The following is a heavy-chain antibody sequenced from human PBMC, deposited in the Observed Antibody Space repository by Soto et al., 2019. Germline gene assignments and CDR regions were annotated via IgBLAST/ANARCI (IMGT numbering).Heavy chain of an antibody. CDR1: GGSFSGYY. J-gene: IGHJ4*02. V-gene: IGHV4-59*08. CDR3: ASLLHGTRGYYYFDC. D-gene: IGHD3-3*01. CDR2: IYYSGST. Sequence: PSETLSLTCAVYGGSFSGYYWSWIRQHPGKGLEWIGYIYYSGSTNYNPSLKSRVTVSVDTSKNQFSLNLSSVTAADTGVYYCASLLHGTRGYYYFDCRGRGTLVTVPS.